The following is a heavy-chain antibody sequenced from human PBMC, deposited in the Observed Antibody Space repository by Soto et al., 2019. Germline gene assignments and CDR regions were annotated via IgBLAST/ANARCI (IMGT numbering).Heavy chain of an antibody. CDR1: GGSISSYY. Sequence: SETLSLTCTVSGGSISSYYWSWIRQPPGKGLEWIGYIYYSGSTNYNPSLKSRVTISVDTSKNQFSLKLSSVTAADTAVYYCARGVTSGAVGAFDIWGQGTMVTVSS. CDR2: IYYSGST. J-gene: IGHJ3*02. CDR3: ARGVTSGAVGAFDI. V-gene: IGHV4-59*01. D-gene: IGHD2-8*02.